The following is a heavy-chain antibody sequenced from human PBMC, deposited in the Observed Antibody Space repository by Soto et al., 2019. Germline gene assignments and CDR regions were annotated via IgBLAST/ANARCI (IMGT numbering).Heavy chain of an antibody. CDR2: ISAYNGGT. CDR3: ARVWGSYRAPSGGAGCDP. Sequence: QVQRVQSGAELKKPGASVKVSCAASGYTFTSNSITWVRQAPGQGLEWMGWISAYNGGTSYAEKFQGRLTMTTDTSTSTAYMELRSLRSDDTAVYYCARVWGSYRAPSGGAGCDPWGQGTLVTVSS. D-gene: IGHD3-16*02. CDR1: GYTFTSNS. J-gene: IGHJ5*02. V-gene: IGHV1-18*04.